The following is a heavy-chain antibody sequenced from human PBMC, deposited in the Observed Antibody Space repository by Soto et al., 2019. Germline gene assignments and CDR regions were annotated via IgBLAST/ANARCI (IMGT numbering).Heavy chain of an antibody. CDR2: IWYDGSNK. V-gene: IGHV3-33*01. CDR3: ARDTHYYGSGSYYTPFDY. CDR1: GFTFSSYG. J-gene: IGHJ4*02. Sequence: QVQLVESGGGVVQPGRSLRLSCAASGFTFSSYGMHWVRQAPGKGLEWVAVIWYDGSNKYYADSVKGRFTISRDNSKNTLYLQMNSLRAEDTAVYYCARDTHYYGSGSYYTPFDYWGQGTLVTVSS. D-gene: IGHD3-10*01.